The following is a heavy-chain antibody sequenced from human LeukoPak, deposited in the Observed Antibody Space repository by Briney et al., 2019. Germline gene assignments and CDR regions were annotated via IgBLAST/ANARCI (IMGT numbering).Heavy chain of an antibody. D-gene: IGHD2-21*02. V-gene: IGHV3-15*01. J-gene: IGHJ4*02. CDR3: ATGAVFGNCYSGQINY. CDR2: TKTTTDGGTT. Sequence: GGSLRLSCTASGFAFTHAWMSWVRQAPGKRLEWVGRTKTTTDGGTTDYAAPVKGRFTISRDDPKNTLYLQMNSLKTEDTAVYFCATGAVFGNCYSGQINYWGQGTLVTVSS. CDR1: GFAFTHAW.